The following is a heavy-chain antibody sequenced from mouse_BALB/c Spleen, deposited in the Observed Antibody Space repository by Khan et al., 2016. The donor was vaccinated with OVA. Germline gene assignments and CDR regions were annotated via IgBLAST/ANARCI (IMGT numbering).Heavy chain of an antibody. D-gene: IGHD2-10*01. J-gene: IGHJ3*01. V-gene: IGHV1-7*01. CDR2: IDPTTGYT. Sequence: QVQLKQSGAELAKPGASVKMSCKASGYTFTNYWMHWVKQRPGQGLEWIGYIDPTTGYTEYNQKFKDKAKLTADKSSSTAYMQMSSLTSEDSAVYYCTSNGSTYTWFGYWGQGTLVTVSA. CDR1: GYTFTNYW. CDR3: TSNGSTYTWFGY.